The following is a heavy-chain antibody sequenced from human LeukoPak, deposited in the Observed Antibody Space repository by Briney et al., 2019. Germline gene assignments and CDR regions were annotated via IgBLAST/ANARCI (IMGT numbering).Heavy chain of an antibody. CDR1: GFTFDDYA. CDR2: ISWNSGSI. V-gene: IGHV3-9*03. CDR3: AKDSSSWFGAFDI. Sequence: PGGSLRLSCAASGFTFDDYAMHWVRQAPGKGLEWVSGISWNSGSIGYADSVKGRFTISRDNAKNSLYLQMNSLRAEDMALYYCAKDSSSWFGAFDIWGQGTMVTVSS. J-gene: IGHJ3*02. D-gene: IGHD6-13*01.